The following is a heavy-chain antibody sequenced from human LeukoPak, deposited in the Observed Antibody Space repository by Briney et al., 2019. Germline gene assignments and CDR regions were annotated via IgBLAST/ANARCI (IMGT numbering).Heavy chain of an antibody. CDR3: ARDSDSSGAVGMDV. Sequence: SETLSLTCAVYGGSFSGYYWSWIRQPPGKGLEWIGEINHSGSTNYNPSLKSRVTISVDTSKNQFSLKLSSVTAADTAVYYCARDSDSSGAVGMDVWGQGTTVTVSS. D-gene: IGHD3-22*01. V-gene: IGHV4-34*01. J-gene: IGHJ6*02. CDR2: INHSGST. CDR1: GGSFSGYY.